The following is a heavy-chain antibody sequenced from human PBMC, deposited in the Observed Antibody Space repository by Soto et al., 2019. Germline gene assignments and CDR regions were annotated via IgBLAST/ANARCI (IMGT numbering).Heavy chain of an antibody. D-gene: IGHD1-1*01. Sequence: PGGSLRLSCDASGSTFSPYNMIWVRQAPGKGLEWISYISSSSSIISYADSVKGRFTISRDNAKNQVVLTMTNMDPVDTATYYCVHRRVQIFDFWGQGALVTVSS. CDR3: VHRRVQIFDF. CDR2: ISSSSSII. V-gene: IGHV3-48*01. J-gene: IGHJ4*02. CDR1: GSTFSPYN.